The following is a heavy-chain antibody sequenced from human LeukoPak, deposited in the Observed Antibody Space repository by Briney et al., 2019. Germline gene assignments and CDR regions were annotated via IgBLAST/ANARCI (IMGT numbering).Heavy chain of an antibody. CDR2: ISGSGGST. Sequence: GGSLRLSCAASGFTFSSYAMSWGRQAPGKGLEWVSAISGSGGSTYYADSVKGRFTISRDNSKNTLYLQMNSLRAEDTAVYYCAKSLGPSRTTYYFDYWGQGTLVTVSS. CDR3: AKSLGPSRTTYYFDY. D-gene: IGHD1-1*01. V-gene: IGHV3-23*01. J-gene: IGHJ4*02. CDR1: GFTFSSYA.